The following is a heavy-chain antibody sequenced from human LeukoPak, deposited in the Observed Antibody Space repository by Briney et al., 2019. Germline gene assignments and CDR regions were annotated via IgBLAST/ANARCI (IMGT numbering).Heavy chain of an antibody. CDR3: ARGGRWLQFSS. CDR2: IYYSGST. Sequence: SETLSLTCTVSGGSISSSSYYWGWIRQPPGKGLEWIGSIYYSGSTYYNPSLKSRVTISVDTSKNQFSLKLSSVTAADTAVYYCARGGRWLQFSSWGQGTLVTVSP. V-gene: IGHV4-39*01. D-gene: IGHD5-24*01. CDR1: GGSISSSSYY. J-gene: IGHJ4*02.